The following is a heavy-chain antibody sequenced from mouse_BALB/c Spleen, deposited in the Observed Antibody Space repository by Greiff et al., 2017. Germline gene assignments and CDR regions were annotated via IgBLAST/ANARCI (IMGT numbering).Heavy chain of an antibody. CDR3: ARDRDRYDYAMDY. D-gene: IGHD2-14*01. Sequence: DVQLQESGPGLVKPSQSLSLTCSVTGYSITSGYYWNWIRQFPGNKLEWMGYISYDGSNNYNPSLKNRISITRDTSKNQFFLKLNSVTTEDTATYYCARDRDRYDYAMDYWGQGTSVTVSS. V-gene: IGHV3-6*02. CDR2: ISYDGSN. CDR1: GYSITSGYY. J-gene: IGHJ4*01.